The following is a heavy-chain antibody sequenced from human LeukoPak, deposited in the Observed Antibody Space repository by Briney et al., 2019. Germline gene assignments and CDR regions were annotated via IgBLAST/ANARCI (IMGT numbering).Heavy chain of an antibody. V-gene: IGHV3-74*01. CDR3: ARGGSYGDY. Sequence: GGSLRLSCAASGVTFTRYWMHWVRQAPGKGLVWVSRVNPDGSSTTYGDSVKGRFTSSRDNAKNTLYLQMNSLRAEDAAVYYCARGGSYGDYWGQGILVTVSS. CDR2: VNPDGSST. J-gene: IGHJ4*02. CDR1: GVTFTRYW. D-gene: IGHD3-16*01.